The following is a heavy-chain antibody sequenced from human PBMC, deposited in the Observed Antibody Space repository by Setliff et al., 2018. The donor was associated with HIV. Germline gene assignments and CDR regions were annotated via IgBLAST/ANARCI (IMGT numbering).Heavy chain of an antibody. CDR2: IYHNGIT. Sequence: PSETLSLTCGVSGYSISSGYYWGWIRQPPGKGLEWIGSIYHNGITYYNPSLKSRVTISVDMSQNQFSLKRSSVTAADTAIYYCARVTIPWGFNYYYMDVWGKGTTVTVSS. CDR1: GYSISSGYY. D-gene: IGHD3-10*01. CDR3: ARVTIPWGFNYYYMDV. J-gene: IGHJ6*03. V-gene: IGHV4-38-2*01.